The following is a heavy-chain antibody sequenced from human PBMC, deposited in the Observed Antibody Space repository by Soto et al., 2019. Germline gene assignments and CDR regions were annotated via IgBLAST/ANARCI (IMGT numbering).Heavy chain of an antibody. CDR1: GYTFTGYY. CDR3: ARGRQRLAEVPFDY. Sequence: QVQLVQSGAEVKKPGASVKVSCKASGYTFTGYYMHWVRQAPGQGLEWMGWITPNSGGTNYAQKFQARVTMTRATAISTAYVEMRMLRSDDTAVYDCARGRQRLAEVPFDYWGQGPLVTVSS. V-gene: IGHV1-2*02. CDR2: ITPNSGGT. D-gene: IGHD6-19*01. J-gene: IGHJ4*02.